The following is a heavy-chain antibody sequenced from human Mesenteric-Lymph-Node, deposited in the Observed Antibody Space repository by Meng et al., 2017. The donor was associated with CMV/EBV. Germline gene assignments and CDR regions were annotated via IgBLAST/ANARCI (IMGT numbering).Heavy chain of an antibody. Sequence: KASGYPFTGYYIPWVRQAPGQGLEWMGWINPHSGGTNYAQKFQGRVTMTRDTSISTAYMELSRLRSDDTAVYYCARTPDGYNFYYFDYWGQGTLVTVSS. J-gene: IGHJ4*02. CDR3: ARTPDGYNFYYFDY. CDR2: INPHSGGT. CDR1: GYPFTGYY. D-gene: IGHD5-24*01. V-gene: IGHV1-2*02.